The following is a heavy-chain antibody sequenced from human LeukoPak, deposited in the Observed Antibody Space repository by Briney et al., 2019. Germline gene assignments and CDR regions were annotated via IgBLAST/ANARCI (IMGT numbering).Heavy chain of an antibody. CDR2: ISTYNGDT. D-gene: IGHD3-3*01. CDR1: GYTFTSHG. J-gene: IGHJ4*02. V-gene: IGHV1-18*01. Sequence: VASVKVSCKASGYTFTSHGISWVRQAPGQGLEWMGWISTYNGDTKYAQKTQGRVTMTTDASTSTAYMELRSLRSDDTAVYYCARDPSNTSGYYAYLDYWGQGTLVTASS. CDR3: ARDPSNTSGYYAYLDY.